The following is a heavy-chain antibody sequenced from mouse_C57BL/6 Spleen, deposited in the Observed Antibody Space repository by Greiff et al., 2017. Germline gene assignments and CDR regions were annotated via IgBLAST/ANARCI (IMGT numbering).Heavy chain of an antibody. Sequence: QVQLQQSGAELARPGASVKMSCKASGYTFTSYTMHWVKQRPGQGLEWIGYINPSSGYTKYNQKFKDKATLTANKSSSTAYMQLSNLTSEDSAVYYCARDGYYGYWGQGTTLTVSS. J-gene: IGHJ2*01. V-gene: IGHV1-4*01. CDR1: GYTFTSYT. CDR2: INPSSGYT. CDR3: ARDGYYGY. D-gene: IGHD1-1*01.